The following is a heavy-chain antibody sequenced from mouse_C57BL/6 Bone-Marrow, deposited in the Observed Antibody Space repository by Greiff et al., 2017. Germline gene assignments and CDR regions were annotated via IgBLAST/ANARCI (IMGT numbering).Heavy chain of an antibody. CDR3: ARRGDWDQKDYAMDY. CDR1: GYTFTSYW. J-gene: IGHJ4*01. CDR2: IYPGSGST. D-gene: IGHD4-1*01. Sequence: QVQLQQSGAELVKPGASVKMSCKASGYTFTSYWITWVKQRPGQGLEWIGDIYPGSGSTNYNEKFKSKATLTVDTSSSTAYMQLSSLSSEDSAVYYCARRGDWDQKDYAMDYWGQGTSVTVSS. V-gene: IGHV1-55*01.